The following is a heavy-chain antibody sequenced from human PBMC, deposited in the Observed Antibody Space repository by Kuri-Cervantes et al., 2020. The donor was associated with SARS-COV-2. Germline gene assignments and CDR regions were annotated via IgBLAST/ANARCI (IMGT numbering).Heavy chain of an antibody. V-gene: IGHV3-33*08. J-gene: IGHJ4*02. CDR2: IWYDGSNK. D-gene: IGHD3-3*01. CDR3: ATDRAGVRRSGYFDY. CDR1: SFTFSSYG. Sequence: GGSLRLSCAASSFTFSSYGMHWVRQAPGKGLEGVAVIWYDGSNKYYADSVKGRFTISRDNSKNTMYLQMNSLRAEDTAVYYCATDRAGVRRSGYFDYWGQGTLVTVSS.